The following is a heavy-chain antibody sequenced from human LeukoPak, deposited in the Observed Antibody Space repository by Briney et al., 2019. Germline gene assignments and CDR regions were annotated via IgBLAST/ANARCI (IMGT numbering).Heavy chain of an antibody. CDR1: GFTFSNYW. J-gene: IGHJ4*02. Sequence: GGSLRLSCAASGFTFSNYWMSWVRQAPGKGLEWVANIKLDGSEKYYVDSVKGRFTISRDNAKNSLFLQMNSLRAEDTAIYYCAKDRDYYGSGSDYWGQGTLVTVSS. CDR3: AKDRDYYGSGSDY. V-gene: IGHV3-7*01. D-gene: IGHD3-10*01. CDR2: IKLDGSEK.